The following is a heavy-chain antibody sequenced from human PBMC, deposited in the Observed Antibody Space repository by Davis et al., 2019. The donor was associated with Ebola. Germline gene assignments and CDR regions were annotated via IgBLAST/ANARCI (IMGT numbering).Heavy chain of an antibody. V-gene: IGHV1-46*01. J-gene: IGHJ6*02. CDR1: GYTFITYG. Sequence: ASVKFSCKASGYTFITYGIAWVRQAPGQGLEWMGVINPSAGYTNYAQKFQGRVTITRDTSTSTVYMEVTRLRSDDTAVYYCARDGPDYYGLDVWDQGTAVTVFS. CDR2: INPSAGYT. CDR3: ARDGPDYYGLDV.